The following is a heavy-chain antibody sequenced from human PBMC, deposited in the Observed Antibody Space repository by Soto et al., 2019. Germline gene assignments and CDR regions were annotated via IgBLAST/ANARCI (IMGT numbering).Heavy chain of an antibody. D-gene: IGHD6-19*01. V-gene: IGHV3-30*18. Sequence: QVQLVESGGGVVQPGRSLRLSCAASGFTFSSYGMHWVRQAPGKGLEWVAVISYDGSNKYYADSVKGRFTISRDNSKNTLYLQMNSLRAEDTAVYYCAKARGGWYNYYYGMDVW. CDR1: GFTFSSYG. CDR3: AKARGGWYNYYYGMDV. CDR2: ISYDGSNK. J-gene: IGHJ6*01.